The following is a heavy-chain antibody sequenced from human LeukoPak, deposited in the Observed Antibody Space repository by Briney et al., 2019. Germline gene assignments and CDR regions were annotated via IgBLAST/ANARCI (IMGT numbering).Heavy chain of an antibody. CDR2: LCGEGGGP. CDR1: RFTFPKSA. D-gene: IGHD3-22*01. Sequence: GGSLRLSCAASRFTFPKSAMSWVRQAPREGVECVSALCGEGGGPYYEDSLKGDFPLSRDNSNDTLFLQLNSLGAEYADVYYCARTSYYDTSGAYHVSWGLGTLVTVSS. CDR3: ARTSYYDTSGAYHVS. V-gene: IGHV3-23*01. J-gene: IGHJ1*01.